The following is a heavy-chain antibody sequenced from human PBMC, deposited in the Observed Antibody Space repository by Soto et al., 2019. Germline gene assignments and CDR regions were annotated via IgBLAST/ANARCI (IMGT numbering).Heavy chain of an antibody. CDR2: IYYSGGT. CDR1: GGSISSYY. J-gene: IGHJ6*03. V-gene: IGHV4-59*01. Sequence: PSETLSLTCTVSGGSISSYYWSWIRQPPGKGLEWIGYIYYSGGTNYNPSLKSRVTISVDTSKNQFSLKLSSVTAADTAVYYCASSDFERDYDFWSVDYYYYYYMDVWGKGTTVTVSS. D-gene: IGHD3-3*01. CDR3: ASSDFERDYDFWSVDYYYYYYMDV.